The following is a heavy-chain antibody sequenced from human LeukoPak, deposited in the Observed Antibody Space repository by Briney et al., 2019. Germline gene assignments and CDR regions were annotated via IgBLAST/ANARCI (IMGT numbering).Heavy chain of an antibody. D-gene: IGHD2-2*01. CDR1: GFTFSSYA. Sequence: PGGSLRLSCAASGFTFSSYAMSWVRQAPGKGLEWVSAISGSGGSTYYADSVKGRFTISRDNSKNTLYLQMNSLRAEDTAVYYCAKKSRVVVVPAACFDYWGQGTLVTVSS. V-gene: IGHV3-23*01. J-gene: IGHJ4*02. CDR2: ISGSGGST. CDR3: AKKSRVVVVPAACFDY.